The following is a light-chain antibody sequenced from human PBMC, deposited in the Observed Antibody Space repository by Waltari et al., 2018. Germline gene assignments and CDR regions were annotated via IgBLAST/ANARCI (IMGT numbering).Light chain of an antibody. CDR2: KTS. V-gene: IGKV1-5*03. CDR1: QSILRW. Sequence: DIQMTQSPSTLSASVADRVTITLRASQSILRWLTWYKQKPGKAPKLLIYKTSNLESGVPTRVRGGGSGTEFTLNISSLQPDDFATYYCQHYDSYSATFGGGTKVEIK. CDR3: QHYDSYSAT. J-gene: IGKJ4*02.